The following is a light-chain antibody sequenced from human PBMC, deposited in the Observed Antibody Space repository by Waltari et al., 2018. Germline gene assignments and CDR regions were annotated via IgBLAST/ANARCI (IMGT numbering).Light chain of an antibody. V-gene: IGLV2-14*01. J-gene: IGLJ1*01. Sequence: QSALTQPASVSGSPGQSTTISCTGTSSDVGGYNYVSWYQQHPGKAPKLMIYEVSNRPSGVSNLFSGSKSGNTASLTISGLQAEDEADYYCSSYTSSSTYVFGTGTKVTVL. CDR3: SSYTSSSTYV. CDR2: EVS. CDR1: SSDVGGYNY.